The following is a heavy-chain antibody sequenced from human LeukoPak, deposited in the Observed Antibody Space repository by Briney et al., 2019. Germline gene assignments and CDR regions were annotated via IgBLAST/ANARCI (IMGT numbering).Heavy chain of an antibody. Sequence: SETLSLTCAVCGGSFSGYYWSWIRQPPGKGLEWIGEINHSGSTNYNPSLKSRVTISVDTSKNQFSLKLSSVTAADTAVYYCARGVYSSSWAPFDYWGQGTLVTVSS. CDR1: GGSFSGYY. CDR2: INHSGST. J-gene: IGHJ4*02. CDR3: ARGVYSSSWAPFDY. V-gene: IGHV4-34*01. D-gene: IGHD6-13*01.